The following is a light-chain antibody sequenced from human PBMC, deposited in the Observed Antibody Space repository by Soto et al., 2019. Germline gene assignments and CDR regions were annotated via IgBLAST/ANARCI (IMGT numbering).Light chain of an antibody. Sequence: QSALTQPPSASGSPGQSVTISFPGTSSDVGAYNYVSWYQQHAGNAPKLVIYEVTKRPSGVPDRFSGSKSANTASLTVSGLQAEDEADYYCSSFASSNTWVFGGGTKLTVL. CDR3: SSFASSNTWV. V-gene: IGLV2-8*01. CDR1: SSDVGAYNY. CDR2: EVT. J-gene: IGLJ3*02.